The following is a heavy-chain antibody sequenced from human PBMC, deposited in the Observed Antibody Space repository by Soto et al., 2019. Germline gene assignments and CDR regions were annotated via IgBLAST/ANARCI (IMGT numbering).Heavy chain of an antibody. CDR2: INPTSGST. D-gene: IGHD5-18*01. CDR1: GHPFTIYN. Sequence: ASVKVSSKASGHPFTIYNMNWVRHAPGQGQERMGIINPTSGSTTYAQKFQGRVTMTRDTSTSTLYLELSSLRSEDTAVYYCARVTDTATSNIAYDNWRDGIMV. V-gene: IGHV1-46*01. CDR3: ARVTDTATSNIAYDN. J-gene: IGHJ3*02.